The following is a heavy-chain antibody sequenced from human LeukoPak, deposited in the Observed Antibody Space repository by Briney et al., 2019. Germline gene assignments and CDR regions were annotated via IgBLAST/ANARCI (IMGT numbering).Heavy chain of an antibody. CDR2: FDPEDGET. D-gene: IGHD6-13*01. V-gene: IGHV1-24*01. CDR1: GYTLTELS. Sequence: ASVKVSCKVSGYTLTELSMHWVRQAPGKGLEWMGGFDPEDGETIYAQKFQGRVTMTEDTSADTAYMELSSLRSEDTAVYYCATDLLRIKGIAAAGTFDYWGQGTLVTVSS. J-gene: IGHJ4*02. CDR3: ATDLLRIKGIAAAGTFDY.